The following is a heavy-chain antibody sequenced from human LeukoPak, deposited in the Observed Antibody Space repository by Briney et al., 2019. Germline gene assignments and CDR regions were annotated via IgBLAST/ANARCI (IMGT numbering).Heavy chain of an antibody. CDR3: ARDRCWVDSYWYFDL. CDR1: GGSMSSYS. V-gene: IGHV4-4*07. CDR2: IYSTGST. J-gene: IGHJ2*01. Sequence: SHTLSLTRTVSGGSMSSYSWNSIRHSARKGPEWIGRIYSTGSTDYNPSLKSRVTMSVEPPNNQFYLKLTAVTAADTAVYYCARDRCWVDSYWYFDLWGRGTLVTVSS. D-gene: IGHD2-15*01.